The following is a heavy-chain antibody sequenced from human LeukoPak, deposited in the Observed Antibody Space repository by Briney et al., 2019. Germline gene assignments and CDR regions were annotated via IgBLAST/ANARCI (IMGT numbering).Heavy chain of an antibody. Sequence: GGSLRLSCAASGFTFSSYAMSWVRQAPGKGLEWVSAISGSGGSTYYADPVKGRFTISRDNSKNTLYLQMNSLRAEDTAVYYCQRYSYYPHYFDYWGQGTLVTVSS. V-gene: IGHV3-23*01. D-gene: IGHD5-18*01. CDR1: GFTFSSYA. CDR2: ISGSGGST. J-gene: IGHJ4*02. CDR3: QRYSYYPHYFDY.